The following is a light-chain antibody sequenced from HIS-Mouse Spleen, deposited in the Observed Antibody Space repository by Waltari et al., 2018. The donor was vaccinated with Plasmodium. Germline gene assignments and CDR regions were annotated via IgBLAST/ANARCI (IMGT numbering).Light chain of an antibody. CDR3: QQYNNWPPYT. V-gene: IGKV3-15*01. CDR1: QSVSSN. Sequence: EIVMTQSPATLSVSPGERATLSCRASQSVSSNLAWYQHKPGQATRLLSYGASTRATGIPARFSGSGSGTEFTLTISSMQSEDFAVYYCQQYNNWPPYTFGQGIKLEIK. J-gene: IGKJ2*01. CDR2: GAS.